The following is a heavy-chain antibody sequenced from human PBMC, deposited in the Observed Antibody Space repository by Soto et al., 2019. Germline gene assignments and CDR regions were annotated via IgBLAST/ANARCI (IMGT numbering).Heavy chain of an antibody. CDR2: IIGSGGST. V-gene: IGHV3-23*01. CDR1: GFTFSSFA. J-gene: IGHJ3*02. D-gene: IGHD2-15*01. CDR3: ARDRGYCSGGSCSGAFDI. Sequence: GGSLRLSCAASGFTFSSFAMSWVRQAPGKGLEWVSSIIGSGGSTDYADSVKGRFTISRDNSKNTLYLQMNSLRAEDTAVYFCARDRGYCSGGSCSGAFDIWGQGTMVTVSS.